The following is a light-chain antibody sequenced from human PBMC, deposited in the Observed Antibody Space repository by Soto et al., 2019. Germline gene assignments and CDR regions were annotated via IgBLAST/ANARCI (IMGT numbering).Light chain of an antibody. J-gene: IGKJ4*01. CDR2: GAS. CDR3: QHLNSYPT. CDR1: QDINSY. V-gene: IGKV1-9*01. Sequence: DVQLTQSPSFLSASVGDRVTFTCRASQDINSYLAWYQQKPGKAPKLLIYGASRLQNGVPSRFSGSGSGTEFPLTVSSLHPEYFATYYCQHLNSYPTFGGGTKVEIK.